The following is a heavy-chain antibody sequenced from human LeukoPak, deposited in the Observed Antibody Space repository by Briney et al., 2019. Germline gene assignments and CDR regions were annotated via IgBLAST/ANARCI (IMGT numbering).Heavy chain of an antibody. V-gene: IGHV3-30-3*01. CDR1: GFTFSSYA. CDR2: ISYDGSNK. CDR3: ARDYMVRGGYFDY. J-gene: IGHJ4*02. Sequence: PGGSLRLSCAASGFTFSSYAMHWVRQAPGKGLEWVAVISYDGSNKYYADSVKGRFTISRDNSKNTLYLQMNSLRAGDTAVYYCARDYMVRGGYFDYWGQGTLVTVSS. D-gene: IGHD3-10*01.